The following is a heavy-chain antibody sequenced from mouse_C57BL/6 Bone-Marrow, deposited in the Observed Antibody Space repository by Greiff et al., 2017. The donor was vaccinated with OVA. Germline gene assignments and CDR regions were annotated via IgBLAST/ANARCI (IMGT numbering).Heavy chain of an antibody. CDR3: ARRWLRGYYFDY. J-gene: IGHJ2*01. V-gene: IGHV1-80*01. D-gene: IGHD2-3*01. CDR1: GYAFSSYW. Sequence: VQLQQSGAELVKPGASVKISCKASGYAFSSYWMNWVKQRPGKGLEWIGQIYPGDGDTNYNGKFKGKATLTADKSSSTAYMQLSSLTSEDSAVYFSARRWLRGYYFDYWGQGTTLTVSS. CDR2: IYPGDGDT.